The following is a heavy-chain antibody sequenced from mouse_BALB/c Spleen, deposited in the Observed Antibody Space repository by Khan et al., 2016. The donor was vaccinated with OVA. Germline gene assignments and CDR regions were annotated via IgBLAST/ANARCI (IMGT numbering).Heavy chain of an antibody. CDR2: INPKNGDT. CDR3: ARTGYGSLGY. V-gene: IGHV1-18*01. D-gene: IGHD1-1*01. Sequence: VRLQQSGPELVKPGASVKISCKASGYIFSDYTMDWVKQSHGKSLEWIGDINPKNGDTFYNQKFKGKATLTVDKSSNTAFMELRSLTSEDTAVYYCARTGYGSLGYWGQGTTLTVSS. J-gene: IGHJ2*01. CDR1: GYIFSDYT.